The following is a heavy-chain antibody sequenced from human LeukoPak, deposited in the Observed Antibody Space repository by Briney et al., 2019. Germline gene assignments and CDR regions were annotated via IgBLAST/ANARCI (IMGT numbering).Heavy chain of an antibody. D-gene: IGHD6-6*01. CDR2: IYTGGTT. J-gene: IGHJ4*02. CDR1: GFTVTSNH. CDR3: ARDSSSYYFDY. Sequence: GGSLRLSCKASGFTVTSNHMNWVRQAPGKGLEWVSIIYTGGTTHYADSLKDRFTISRDDSINTLYLQINSLRVEDTAVYYCARDSSSYYFDYWGQGTLVTASS. V-gene: IGHV3-66*01.